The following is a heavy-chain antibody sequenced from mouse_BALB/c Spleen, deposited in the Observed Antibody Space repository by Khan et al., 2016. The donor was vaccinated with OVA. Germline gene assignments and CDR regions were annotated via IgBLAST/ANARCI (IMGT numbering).Heavy chain of an antibody. J-gene: IGHJ1*01. CDR2: ISSGDSYT. CDR3: ARPPITTIVATSYWFCDV. CDR1: GFTFSGYA. V-gene: IGHV5-9-3*01. D-gene: IGHD1-1*01. Sequence: EVQLVESGGDLVKPGGSLKLSCAASGFTFSGYALSWVRQTPEKRLEWVATISSGDSYTYYPDSVKGRFTISRDNVKNTLYLQMSSLRSEDTAMYDCARPPITTIVATSYWFCDVWGAGTTVTVSS.